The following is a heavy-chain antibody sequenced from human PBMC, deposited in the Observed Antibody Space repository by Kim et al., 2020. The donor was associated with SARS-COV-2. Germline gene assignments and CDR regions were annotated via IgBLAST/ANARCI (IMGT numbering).Heavy chain of an antibody. Sequence: SETLSLTCTVSGGSISSGGYYWSWIRQHPGKGLEWIGYIYYSGSTYYNPSLKSRVTISVDTSKNQFSLKLSSVTAADTAVYYCARDSRITMVRGVIEPDYYYYGMDVWGQGTTVTVSS. CDR1: GGSISSGGYY. V-gene: IGHV4-31*03. D-gene: IGHD3-10*01. CDR3: ARDSRITMVRGVIEPDYYYYGMDV. J-gene: IGHJ6*02. CDR2: IYYSGST.